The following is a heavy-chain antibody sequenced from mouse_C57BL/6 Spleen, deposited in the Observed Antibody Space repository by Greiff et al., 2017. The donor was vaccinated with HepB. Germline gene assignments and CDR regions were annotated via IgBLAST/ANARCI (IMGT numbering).Heavy chain of an antibody. Sequence: QVQLQQPGAELVKPGASVKLSCKASGYTFTSYWMQWVKQRPGQGLEWIGEIDPSDSYTNYNQKFKGKATLTVDTSSSTAYMQLSSLTAEDSAVYYYARLLSYYFDDWGQGTTLTVSS. CDR1: GYTFTSYW. J-gene: IGHJ2*01. D-gene: IGHD2-1*01. V-gene: IGHV1-50*01. CDR3: ARLLSYYFDD. CDR2: IDPSDSYT.